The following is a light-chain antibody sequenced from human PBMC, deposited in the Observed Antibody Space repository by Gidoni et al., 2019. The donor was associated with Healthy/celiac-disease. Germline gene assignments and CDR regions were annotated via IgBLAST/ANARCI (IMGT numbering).Light chain of an antibody. Sequence: DIQMTQSPSSLSASVGDRVTITCQASQDISNYLNWYQQKPGKAPKLLIYDASNLETGVPSRFSGSGSGTDFTFTISSLQPEDIATYYCQQYDNPPFPFGPRTKVDIK. CDR1: QDISNY. V-gene: IGKV1-33*01. J-gene: IGKJ3*01. CDR3: QQYDNPPFP. CDR2: DAS.